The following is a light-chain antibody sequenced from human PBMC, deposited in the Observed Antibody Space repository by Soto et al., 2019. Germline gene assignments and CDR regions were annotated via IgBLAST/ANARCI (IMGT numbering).Light chain of an antibody. Sequence: EIVLTQSPGTLSLSPGERATLACRASQSVSTSYLAWYQQKPGQAPRLLIYGASSRATGIPDRFSGTGSATDFTLTISRLEPEDFAMYYCQHYDTSPPITFGQGTRLEIK. V-gene: IGKV3-20*01. CDR1: QSVSTSY. CDR3: QHYDTSPPIT. J-gene: IGKJ5*01. CDR2: GAS.